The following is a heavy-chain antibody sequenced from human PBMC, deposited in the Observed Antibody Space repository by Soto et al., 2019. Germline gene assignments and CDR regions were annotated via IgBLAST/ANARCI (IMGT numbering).Heavy chain of an antibody. V-gene: IGHV1-69*01. J-gene: IGHJ6*02. D-gene: IGHD2-2*01. Sequence: QVQLVQSGAEVKKPGSSVKVSCKASGGTFSSYAISCVRHAPGQGLEWMGGIIPIFGTANYAQKFQGRVTITADESTSTAYMELSSLRSEDTAVYYCARSQGSSTSLEIYYYYYYGMDVWGQGTTVTVSS. CDR1: GGTFSSYA. CDR3: ARSQGSSTSLEIYYYYYYGMDV. CDR2: IIPIFGTA.